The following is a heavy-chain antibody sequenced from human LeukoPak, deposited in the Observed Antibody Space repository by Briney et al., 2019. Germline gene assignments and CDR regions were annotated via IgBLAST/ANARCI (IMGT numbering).Heavy chain of an antibody. CDR2: INHSGST. CDR1: GGSFSGYY. CDR3: ARGRYSKPLDY. V-gene: IGHV4-34*01. Sequence: SETLSLTCAVYGGSFSGYYWSWIRQPPGKGLEWIGEINHSGSTNYNPSLKSRVTISVDTSKNQFSLKLSSVTAADTAAYYCARGRYSKPLDYWGQGTLVTVSS. D-gene: IGHD6-13*01. J-gene: IGHJ4*02.